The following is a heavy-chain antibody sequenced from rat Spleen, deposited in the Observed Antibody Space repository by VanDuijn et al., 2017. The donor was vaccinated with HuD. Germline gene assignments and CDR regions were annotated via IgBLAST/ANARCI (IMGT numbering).Heavy chain of an antibody. V-gene: IGHV5-29*01. CDR3: AIHGGLRNWFDS. Sequence: EVQLVESDGGLVQPGRSLELSCAASGFTFSDYYMAWVRQAPTKGLEWVATIRHDGRNTYYRDSVKGRFTISRDNAKSTLYLQMDSLRSEDTATYYCAIHGGLRNWFDSWGQGTLVTVSS. J-gene: IGHJ3*01. CDR2: IRHDGRNT. D-gene: IGHD1-11*01. CDR1: GFTFSDYY.